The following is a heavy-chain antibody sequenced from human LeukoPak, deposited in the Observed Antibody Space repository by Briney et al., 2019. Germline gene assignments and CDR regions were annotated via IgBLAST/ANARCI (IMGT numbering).Heavy chain of an antibody. V-gene: IGHV3-30*04. Sequence: PGGSLRLSCAASGFTFSSYAMHWVRQAPGKGLEWVAVISYDGSNKYYADSVKGRFTISRDNSKNTLYLQMNSLRAEDTAVYYCARDSSPTYYYDRSSYYWSAWGQGTLVTVSS. CDR3: ARDSSPTYYYDRSSYYWSA. J-gene: IGHJ5*02. D-gene: IGHD3-22*01. CDR1: GFTFSSYA. CDR2: ISYDGSNK.